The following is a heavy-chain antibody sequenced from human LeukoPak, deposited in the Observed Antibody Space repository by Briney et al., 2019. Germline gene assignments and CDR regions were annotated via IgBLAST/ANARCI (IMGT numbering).Heavy chain of an antibody. CDR3: TRGVEDYYDSSGYYQS. CDR1: GFTFGDYA. Sequence: PGGSLRLSCTASGFTFGDYAVSWFRQAPGKGLEWVGFIRSKAYGGTTEYAASVKGRFTISRDDSKSIAYLQMNSLKTEDTAVYYCTRGVEDYYDSSGYYQSWGQGTLVTVSS. CDR2: IRSKAYGGTT. V-gene: IGHV3-49*03. J-gene: IGHJ4*02. D-gene: IGHD3-22*01.